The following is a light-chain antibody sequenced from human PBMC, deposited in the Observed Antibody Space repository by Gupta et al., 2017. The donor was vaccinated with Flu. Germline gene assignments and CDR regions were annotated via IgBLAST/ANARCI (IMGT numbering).Light chain of an antibody. CDR2: QNV. Sequence: SYELTQPPSVSVSPGQTASITCSGAKLGTRNTCWYQQKPGQSPVLVMYQNVQRPSRIPDRFSGSSSGNTATLTISGTQATDEADYYCQAWDFSLPVVFGGGTKLTVL. CDR3: QAWDFSLPVV. CDR1: KLGTRN. J-gene: IGLJ2*01. V-gene: IGLV3-1*01.